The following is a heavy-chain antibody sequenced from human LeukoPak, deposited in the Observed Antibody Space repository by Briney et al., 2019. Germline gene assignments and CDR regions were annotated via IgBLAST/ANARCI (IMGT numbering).Heavy chain of an antibody. CDR2: INQDGTEK. CDR3: AKDWSYRGWAYYFDY. CDR1: GFTFTTYW. V-gene: IGHV3-7*01. J-gene: IGHJ4*02. Sequence: GGSLRLSCAASGFTFTTYWMSWVRQLPGKGLEWVANINQDGTEKYYVDSVKGRFTISRDNAKNSLDLQMNSLRAEDTAVYFCAKDWSYRGWAYYFDYWGQGTLVTVFS. D-gene: IGHD6-19*01.